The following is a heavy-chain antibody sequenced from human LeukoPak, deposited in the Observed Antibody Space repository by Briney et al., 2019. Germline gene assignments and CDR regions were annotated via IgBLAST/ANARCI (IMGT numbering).Heavy chain of an antibody. V-gene: IGHV4-34*01. CDR2: INHSGST. D-gene: IGHD4-17*01. CDR3: ARGSPANDYGDYGNWFDP. CDR1: GGSFSDYY. J-gene: IGHJ5*02. Sequence: PSETLSLTCAVYGGSFSDYYWNWIRQPPGKGLEWIGEINHSGSTNYNPSLKSRVTISVDTSKNQFSLKLSSVTAADTAVYYCARGSPANDYGDYGNWFDPWGQGTLVTVSS.